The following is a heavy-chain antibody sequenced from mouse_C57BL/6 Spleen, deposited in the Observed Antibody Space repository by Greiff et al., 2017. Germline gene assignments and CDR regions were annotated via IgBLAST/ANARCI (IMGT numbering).Heavy chain of an antibody. D-gene: IGHD1-1*01. CDR1: GYTFPDYY. CDR3: ARSFITTAQGYFDY. J-gene: IGHJ2*01. Sequence: QVQLQQSGAELVRPGASVKLSCKASGYTFPDYYINWVKQRPGQGLEWIARIYPGSGNTYYNEKFKGKATLTAEKSSSTAYMQLSSLTSEDSAVYFCARSFITTAQGYFDYWGQGTTLTVSS. V-gene: IGHV1-76*01. CDR2: IYPGSGNT.